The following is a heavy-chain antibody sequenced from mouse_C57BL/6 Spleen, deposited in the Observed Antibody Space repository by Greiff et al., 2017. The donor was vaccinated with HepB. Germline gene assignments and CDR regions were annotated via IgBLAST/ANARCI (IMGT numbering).Heavy chain of an antibody. CDR2: INPSSGYT. Sequence: VQLQQSGAELAKPGASVKLSCKASGYTFTSYWMHWVKQRPGQGLEWIGYINPSSGYTKYNQKFKDKATLTADISSSTAYMQLSSLTYEDSAVYYCARNGITTVVHYYAMDYWGQGTSVTVSS. CDR3: ARNGITTVVHYYAMDY. V-gene: IGHV1-7*01. CDR1: GYTFTSYW. D-gene: IGHD1-1*01. J-gene: IGHJ4*01.